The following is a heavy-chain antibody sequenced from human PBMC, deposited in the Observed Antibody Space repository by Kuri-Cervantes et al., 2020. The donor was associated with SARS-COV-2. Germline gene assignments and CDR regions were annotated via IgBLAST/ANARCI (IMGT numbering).Heavy chain of an antibody. D-gene: IGHD6-13*01. J-gene: IGHJ6*03. CDR2: IKQDGSEK. CDR3: ARFSGSSSWYPGRYYYYMDV. Sequence: GESLKISCAASGFTFSSYWMSWVRQAPGKGLEWVANIKQDGSEKYYVDSVKGRFTISRDKAKNSLYLQMNSLRAEDTAVYYCARFSGSSSWYPGRYYYYMDVWGKGTTVTVSS. CDR1: GFTFSSYW. V-gene: IGHV3-7*01.